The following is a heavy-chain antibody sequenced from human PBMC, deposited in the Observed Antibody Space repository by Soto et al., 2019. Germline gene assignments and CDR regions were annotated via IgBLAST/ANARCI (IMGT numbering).Heavy chain of an antibody. CDR1: GGSVSSGPYH. CDR3: MRSHGAY. J-gene: IGHJ4*02. V-gene: IGHV4-61*01. Sequence: QVQLQESGPGLVKTSETLSLTCTVSGGSVSSGPYHWNWVRQPPGKGLEWIGHISYSGTANYNPSLRGRGTMATDTSMNQFSLRLTSVTAADTAVYYCMRSHGAYWGQGALVTVSP. D-gene: IGHD2-8*01. CDR2: ISYSGTA.